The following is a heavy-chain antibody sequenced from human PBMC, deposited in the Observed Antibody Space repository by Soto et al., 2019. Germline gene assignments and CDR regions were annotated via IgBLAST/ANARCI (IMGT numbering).Heavy chain of an antibody. CDR2: IYYSGST. D-gene: IGHD2-2*01. Sequence: QVQLQESGPGLVKPSQTLSLTCTVSGGSISSGDYYWSWIRQPPGKGLEWIGYIYYSGSTYYNPSLKSRVTRSVDTSKNQFSLKLSSVTAADTAVYYCARAQVVPAAIYYYYYGMDVWGQGTTVTVSS. CDR3: ARAQVVPAAIYYYYYGMDV. J-gene: IGHJ6*02. CDR1: GGSISSGDYY. V-gene: IGHV4-30-4*01.